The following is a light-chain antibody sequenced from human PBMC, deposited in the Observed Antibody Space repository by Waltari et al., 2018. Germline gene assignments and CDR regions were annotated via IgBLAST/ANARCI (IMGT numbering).Light chain of an antibody. CDR3: QSYDSSLSAHVV. CDR1: RSNLGAGYD. Sequence: QSVLTQPPSVSGAPGQRVTISCTGRRSNLGAGYDVHWYQQLPGKAPKLIIYGRGYRPSGVPDGFSGSKSGTSASRAITGLQAEDEAVYYCQSYDSSLSAHVVFGGGTRLTVL. J-gene: IGLJ2*01. CDR2: GRG. V-gene: IGLV1-40*01.